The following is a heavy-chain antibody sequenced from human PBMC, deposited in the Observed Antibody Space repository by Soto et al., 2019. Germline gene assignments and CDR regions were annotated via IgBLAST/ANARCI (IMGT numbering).Heavy chain of an antibody. Sequence: SETLSLTCTVSGGSISSSSYYWGWIRQPPGKGLEWIGSIYYSGSTYYNPSLKSRVTISVDTSKNQFSLKLSSVTAADTAMYYCARGSITIFGVVIIGYYYYGMDVWGQGTTVTVSS. V-gene: IGHV4-39*01. CDR3: ARGSITIFGVVIIGYYYYGMDV. CDR2: IYYSGST. J-gene: IGHJ6*02. CDR1: GGSISSSSYY. D-gene: IGHD3-3*01.